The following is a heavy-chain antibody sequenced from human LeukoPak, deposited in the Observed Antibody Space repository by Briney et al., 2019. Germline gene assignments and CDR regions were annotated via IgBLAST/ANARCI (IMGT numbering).Heavy chain of an antibody. Sequence: GGSLRLSCAASGFTVSSNYMSWVRQAPGKGLEWVSVIYSGGSTYYADSVKGRFTISRDNSKSTLYLQMNSLRAEDTAVYYCARVVDYYGSGSYYPYYFDYWGQGTLVTVSS. CDR1: GFTVSSNY. V-gene: IGHV3-66*01. J-gene: IGHJ4*02. D-gene: IGHD3-10*01. CDR3: ARVVDYYGSGSYYPYYFDY. CDR2: IYSGGST.